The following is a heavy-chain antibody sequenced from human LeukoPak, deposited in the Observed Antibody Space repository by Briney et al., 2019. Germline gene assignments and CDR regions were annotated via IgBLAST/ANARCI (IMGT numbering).Heavy chain of an antibody. CDR2: IYFSGST. V-gene: IGHV4-59*01. CDR1: GDSISSYY. D-gene: IGHD2-15*01. CDR3: ARVGYCSGGSCYSDYYYGMDV. Sequence: PSETLSLTCTVSGDSISSYYWSWIRQPPGKGLEWIGYIYFSGSTNYNPSLKSRVTISVDTSKNQFSLKLSSVTAADTAVYYCARVGYCSGGSCYSDYYYGMDVWGQGTTITVSS. J-gene: IGHJ6*02.